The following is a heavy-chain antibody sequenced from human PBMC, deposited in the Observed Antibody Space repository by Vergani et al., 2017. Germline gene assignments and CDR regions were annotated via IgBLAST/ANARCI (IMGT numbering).Heavy chain of an antibody. D-gene: IGHD5-24*01. CDR2: ISTTGGTT. CDR1: GYSISSGYY. V-gene: IGHV3-11*04. J-gene: IGHJ4*02. Sequence: QLQLQESGPGLVKPSETLSLTCTVSGYSISSGYYWGWIRQAPGKGLEWISYISTTGGTTYYADSVKGRFTFSRDNTKNSLYLHMHSLRPDDTAVYFCARVADGYSVGYYFDFWGQGTLVTVSS. CDR3: ARVADGYSVGYYFDF.